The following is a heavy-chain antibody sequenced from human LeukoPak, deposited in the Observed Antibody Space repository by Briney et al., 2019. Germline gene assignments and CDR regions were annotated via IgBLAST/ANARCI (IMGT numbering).Heavy chain of an antibody. CDR1: GYTFSSYG. J-gene: IGHJ5*02. Sequence: ASVKVSCKASGYTFSSYGISWVRQAPGQGLEWMGWISTYNGNTNYGNTNYAQKLQGRVTLTTDTSTSTVYMELRSLRSDDTAVYYCARDLGYCSGGSCTIRFDPWGQGTLVTVSS. CDR2: ISTYNGNTNYGNT. CDR3: ARDLGYCSGGSCTIRFDP. D-gene: IGHD2-15*01. V-gene: IGHV1-18*04.